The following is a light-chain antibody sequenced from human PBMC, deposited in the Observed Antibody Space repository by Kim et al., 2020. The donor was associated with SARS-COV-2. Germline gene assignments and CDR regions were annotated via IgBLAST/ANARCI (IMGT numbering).Light chain of an antibody. J-gene: IGLJ2*01. CDR2: SKN. CDR3: NSRDSNDNVV. Sequence: SVALGQTVRITCQGDSLRSYYATWYQQKPGQAPILVIYSKNNRPSGIPDRFSGSSSGNTASLTITGTQAGDEADYYCNSRDSNDNVVFGGGTQLTVL. V-gene: IGLV3-19*01. CDR1: SLRSYY.